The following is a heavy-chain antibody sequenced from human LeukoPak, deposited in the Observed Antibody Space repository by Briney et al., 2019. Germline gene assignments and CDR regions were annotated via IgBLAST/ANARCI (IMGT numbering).Heavy chain of an antibody. D-gene: IGHD3-10*01. Sequence: PGTSLRLSCAASGFTFDDYAMHWVRQAPGKGLEWVSGISWNSGSIGYADSVKGRFTISRDNAKNSLYLQMNSLRAEDTALYYCAKDRYYYGSGGFDYWGQGTLVTVSS. CDR2: ISWNSGSI. CDR1: GFTFDDYA. CDR3: AKDRYYYGSGGFDY. J-gene: IGHJ4*02. V-gene: IGHV3-9*01.